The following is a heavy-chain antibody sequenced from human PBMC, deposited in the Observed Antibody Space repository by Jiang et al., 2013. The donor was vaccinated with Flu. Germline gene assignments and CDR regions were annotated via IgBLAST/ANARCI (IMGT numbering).Heavy chain of an antibody. CDR3: ARRRSGFANGKPHGLFDS. CDR2: MSHTGST. V-gene: IGHV4-59*08. CDR1: GDSIRNYY. D-gene: IGHD3-3*01. Sequence: PSETLSLTCIVSGDSIRNYYWSWIRQPPGKGLEYIGFMSHTGSTNHNPSLKSRVTISVDTSKSQFSLDLTSVSAADTAVYYCARRRSGFANGKPHGLFDSWGQGILVTVSS. J-gene: IGHJ4*02.